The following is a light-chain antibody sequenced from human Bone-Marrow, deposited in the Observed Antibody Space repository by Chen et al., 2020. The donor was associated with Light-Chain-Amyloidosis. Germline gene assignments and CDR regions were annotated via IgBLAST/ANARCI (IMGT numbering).Light chain of an antibody. CDR1: RLGNEH. V-gene: IGLV3-1*01. CDR3: QAWDSSLYVV. CDR2: EHN. J-gene: IGLJ2*01. Sequence: SYELTQPPSVAVSPGQTASITCPGHRLGNEHVSWYQQRPGQSPVLVIFEHNKRPSGIPERFSGSKSGNTATLTISGTQAMDEADYYCQAWDSSLYVVFGGGTKLTVL.